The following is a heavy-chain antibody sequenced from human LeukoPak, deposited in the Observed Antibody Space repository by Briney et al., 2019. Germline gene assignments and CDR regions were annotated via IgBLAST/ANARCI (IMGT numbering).Heavy chain of an antibody. J-gene: IGHJ4*02. V-gene: IGHV4-39*01. CDR3: ARRRRDSGGEDY. CDR2: IYYSGST. D-gene: IGHD2-21*01. Sequence: SETLSLTCTVSGGSISSSSYYWGWIRQPPGKGLEWIGSIYYSGSTYYNPSLKSRVTISVDTSKNQFSLKLSSVTAADTAVYYCARRRRDSGGEDYWGQGTLVTISS. CDR1: GGSISSSSYY.